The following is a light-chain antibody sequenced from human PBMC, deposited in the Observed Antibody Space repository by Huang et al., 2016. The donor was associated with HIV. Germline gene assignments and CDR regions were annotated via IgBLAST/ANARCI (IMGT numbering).Light chain of an antibody. V-gene: IGKV3D-15*01. Sequence: EIVMTQSPATLSVSPGERATLSCRASQRISSNLAWYQQKPGQAPSRLIYGASIRAAGIPDRFSGSVSGTEFTFTISSLQSEDFAVYYCLQYNNWPQTFGQGTKLEIK. CDR1: QRISSN. CDR3: LQYNNWPQT. CDR2: GAS. J-gene: IGKJ2*01.